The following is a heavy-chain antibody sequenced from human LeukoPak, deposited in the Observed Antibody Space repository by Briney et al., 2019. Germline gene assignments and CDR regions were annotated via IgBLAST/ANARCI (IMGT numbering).Heavy chain of an antibody. CDR3: ARDNGYYGSGSYISSYY. CDR2: INHSGST. Sequence: SETLSLTCAVYGGSFSGYYWSWIRQPPGKGLEWIGEINHSGSTNYNPSLKSRVTISVDTSKNQFSLKLSSVTAADTAVYYCARDNGYYGSGSYISSYYWGQGTLVTVSS. J-gene: IGHJ4*02. V-gene: IGHV4-34*01. D-gene: IGHD3-10*01. CDR1: GGSFSGYY.